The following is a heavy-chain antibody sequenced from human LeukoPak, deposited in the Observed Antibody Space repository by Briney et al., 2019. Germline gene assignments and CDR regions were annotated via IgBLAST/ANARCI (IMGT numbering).Heavy chain of an antibody. J-gene: IGHJ5*02. D-gene: IGHD6-13*01. CDR1: GGTFSNYA. V-gene: IGHV1-69*05. CDR3: AREAGSAFHPADP. CDR2: IIPIFGTA. Sequence: GASVKVSCKASGGTFSNYAISWVRQAPGQGLEWMGGIIPIFGTANYAQKFQGRVTITTDESTSTAYMELSSLRSDDTAVYYCAREAGSAFHPADPWGQGTLVTVSP.